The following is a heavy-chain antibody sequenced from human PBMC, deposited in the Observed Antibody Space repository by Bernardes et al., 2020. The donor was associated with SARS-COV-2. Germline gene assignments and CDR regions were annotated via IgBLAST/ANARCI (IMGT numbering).Heavy chain of an antibody. D-gene: IGHD2-2*02. CDR2: IYPSGSDT. J-gene: IGHJ6*03. CDR1: DSSFTNYW. Sequence: GASLKTSRKGADSSFTNYWIGWVRPMPGKGLEWIGIIYPSGSDTSYSQSFQGQVTITADKSITTAYLQWSSLKAYATAMYYCARPDAIGYYYYYYMDVWGKGTTVTVSS. V-gene: IGHV5-51*01. CDR3: ARPDAIGYYYYYYMDV.